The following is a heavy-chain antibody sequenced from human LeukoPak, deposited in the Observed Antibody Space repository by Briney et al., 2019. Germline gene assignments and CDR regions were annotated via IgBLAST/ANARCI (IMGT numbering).Heavy chain of an antibody. V-gene: IGHV1-18*01. J-gene: IGHJ5*02. Sequence: ASVKVSCKTSGYTFSSGGVTWVRQAPGQGLEWMGWISAYNNSTHYAQKFQGRVTMTTDTSTSTAYMELSRLRSDDTAVYYCARDRRIRSARLDYWFDPWGQGTLVTVSS. CDR1: GYTFSSGG. CDR3: ARDRRIRSARLDYWFDP. CDR2: ISAYNNST. D-gene: IGHD6-6*01.